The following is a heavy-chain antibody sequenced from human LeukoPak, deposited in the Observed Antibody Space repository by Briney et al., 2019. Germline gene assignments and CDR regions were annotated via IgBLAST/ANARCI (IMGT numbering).Heavy chain of an antibody. J-gene: IGHJ4*02. CDR1: GFDFSTYA. CDR2: IGGGDT. CDR3: AKDGQSFNSMWDYLDS. D-gene: IGHD1-26*01. Sequence: GSLGLSCAASGFDFSTYAMSWGRQAPGKGLEGVSGIGGGDTHYADSVKGRFTISRDNSKSTVELHMSSLRVEDTAVYYCAKDGQSFNSMWDYLDSWGRGTLVTVSS. V-gene: IGHV3-23*01.